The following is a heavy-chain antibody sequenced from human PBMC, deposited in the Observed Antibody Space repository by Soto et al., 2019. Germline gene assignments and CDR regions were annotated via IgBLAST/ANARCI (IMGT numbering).Heavy chain of an antibody. CDR1: GGSFSGYC. V-gene: IGHV4-34*01. J-gene: IGHJ5*02. D-gene: IGHD2-8*01. CDR2: INHSGST. Sequence: SETLSLTCAVYGGSFSGYCWSWIRQPPGKGLEWIGEINHSGSTNYNPSLKSRVTISVDTSKNQFSLKLSSVTAADTAVYYCARLPMVYAMDLNWFDPWGQGTLVTVSS. CDR3: ARLPMVYAMDLNWFDP.